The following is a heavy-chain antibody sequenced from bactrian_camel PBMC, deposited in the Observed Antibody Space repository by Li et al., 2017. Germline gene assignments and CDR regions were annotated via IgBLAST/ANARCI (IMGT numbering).Heavy chain of an antibody. CDR1: GFTFKDYG. D-gene: IGHD6*01. CDR3: AARLGSGCTVNSRNYGY. Sequence: VQLVESGGGLVQPGGSLRLSCAASGFTFKDYGMAWVRQDAGKGLDWVSSISWGGDSWGGDGTNYAESVRGRFTIYRDNAKNIVYLTMNALKPEDTAIYYCAARLGSGCTVNSRNYGYWGQGTQVTVS. V-gene: IGHV3-1*01. J-gene: IGHJ4*01. CDR2: ISWGGDSWGGDGT.